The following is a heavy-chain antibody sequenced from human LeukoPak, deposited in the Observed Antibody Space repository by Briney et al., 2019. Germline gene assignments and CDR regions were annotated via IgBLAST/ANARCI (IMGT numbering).Heavy chain of an antibody. D-gene: IGHD3-10*01. V-gene: IGHV4-34*01. CDR3: ARRYYYYGSGSYPPSDYMDV. CDR1: GGSFSGYY. J-gene: IGHJ6*03. Sequence: SETLSLTCAVYGGSFSGYYWSWIRQPPGKGLEWTGEINHSGSTNYNPSLKSRVTISVDTSKNQFSLKLSSVTAADTAAYYCARRYYYYGSGSYPPSDYMDVWGKGTTVTISS. CDR2: INHSGST.